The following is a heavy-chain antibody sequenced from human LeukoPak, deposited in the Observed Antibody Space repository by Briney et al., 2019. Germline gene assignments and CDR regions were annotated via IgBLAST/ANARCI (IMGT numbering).Heavy chain of an antibody. Sequence: PGGSLRLSCAASGFIFTSYSMSWVRQAPGKALEWVSTVSYTGGSTYYADSVKGRSTISRDNSKNTLYLQMNSLRAEDTAAYFCAKLLSGSYLDAFDIWGQGTMVTVSS. V-gene: IGHV3-23*01. CDR3: AKLLSGSYLDAFDI. CDR2: VSYTGGST. J-gene: IGHJ3*02. D-gene: IGHD1-26*01. CDR1: GFIFTSYS.